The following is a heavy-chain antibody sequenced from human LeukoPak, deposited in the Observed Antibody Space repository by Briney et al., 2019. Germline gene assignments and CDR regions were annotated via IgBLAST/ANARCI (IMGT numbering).Heavy chain of an antibody. D-gene: IGHD1-7*01. CDR3: AKLGTGTTDAFDI. J-gene: IGHJ3*02. Sequence: GGSLRLSCAASGFTFSSYGMHWVRQAPGKGLEWVAVIWYGGSNKYYADSVKGRFTISRDNSKNTLYLQMNSLRAEDTAVYYCAKLGTGTTDAFDIWGQGTMVTVSS. CDR1: GFTFSSYG. V-gene: IGHV3-30*02. CDR2: IWYGGSNK.